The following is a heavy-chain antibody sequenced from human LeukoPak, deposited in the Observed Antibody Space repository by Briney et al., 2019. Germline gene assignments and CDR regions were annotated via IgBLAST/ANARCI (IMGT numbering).Heavy chain of an antibody. V-gene: IGHV3-7*05. CDR1: GFTFSYST. Sequence: PGGSLRLSCVVTGFTFSYSTMSWVRQAPGKGLEWVAKMKEDGTEIFYVDPVKGRFTISRDNAKNSLFLQMNSLRAKDTAVYYCARTGSTVTMLYPFDHWGQGALVTVSS. CDR2: MKEDGTEI. CDR3: ARTGSTVTMLYPFDH. J-gene: IGHJ4*02. D-gene: IGHD4-17*01.